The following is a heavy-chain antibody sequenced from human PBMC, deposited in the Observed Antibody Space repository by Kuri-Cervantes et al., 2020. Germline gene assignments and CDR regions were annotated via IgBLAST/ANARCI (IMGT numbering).Heavy chain of an antibody. CDR1: GYTFTSYD. V-gene: IGHV1-18*01. D-gene: IGHD3-10*01. Sequence: ASVKVSCKASGYTFTSYDINWVRQAPGQGLEWMGIINPSGGNTNYAQKLQGRVTMTTDTSTSTAYMELRSLRSDDTAVYYCARSPYYYGSGSYYIKDNIWAANYYYYGMDVWGQGTTVTVSS. J-gene: IGHJ6*02. CDR3: ARSPYYYGSGSYYIKDNIWAANYYYYGMDV. CDR2: INPSGGNT.